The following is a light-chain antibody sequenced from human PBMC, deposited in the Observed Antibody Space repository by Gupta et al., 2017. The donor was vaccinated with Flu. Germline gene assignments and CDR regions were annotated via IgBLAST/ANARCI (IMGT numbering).Light chain of an antibody. V-gene: IGLV2-18*02. Sequence: VTPACTGSSSDIGGYNSVSWYQQPPGTAPKLIIYEVSNRPSGVPDRFSGSKSGNTASLTISGLQAEDEADYYCSSYTSSSPPVVFGGGTKLTVL. CDR2: EVS. CDR1: SSDIGGYNS. J-gene: IGLJ3*02. CDR3: SSYTSSSPPVV.